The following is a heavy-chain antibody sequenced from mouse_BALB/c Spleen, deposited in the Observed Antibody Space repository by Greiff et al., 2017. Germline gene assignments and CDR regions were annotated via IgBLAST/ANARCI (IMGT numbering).Heavy chain of an antibody. V-gene: IGHV7-3*02. CDR2: IRNKANGYTT. CDR3: ARDNDFDY. CDR1: GFTFTDYY. J-gene: IGHJ2*01. Sequence: EVKLVESGGGLVQPGGSLRLSCATSGFTFTDYYMSWVRQPPGKALEWLGFIRNKANGYTTEYSASVKGRFTISRDNSQSILYLQMNTLRAADSATYYCARDNDFDYWGQGTPLTGSS.